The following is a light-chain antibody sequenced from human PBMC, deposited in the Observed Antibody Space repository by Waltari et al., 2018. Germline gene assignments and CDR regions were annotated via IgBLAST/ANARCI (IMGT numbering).Light chain of an antibody. CDR1: QSVSMT. V-gene: IGKV3-20*01. J-gene: IGKJ1*01. CDR3: QKYGTLPAT. CDR2: DAS. Sequence: EIVLTQSPGTLSLSPGERATLSSRASQSVSMTLAWYQQKPGPAPRLLIYDASNRATGIPDRFSGSGSEKEFSLTISRLEPEDFAVYYCQKYGTLPATFGQGTKVEVK.